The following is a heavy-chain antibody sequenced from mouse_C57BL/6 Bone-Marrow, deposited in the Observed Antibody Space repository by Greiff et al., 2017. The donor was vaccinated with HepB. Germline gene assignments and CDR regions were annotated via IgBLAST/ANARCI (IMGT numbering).Heavy chain of an antibody. CDR1: GYTFTDHT. D-gene: IGHD1-1*01. Sequence: VQLQQSDAELVKPGASVKISCKVSGYTFTDHTIHWMKQRPEQGLEWIGYIYPRDGSTKYNEKFKGKATLTADKSSSTAYMQLNSLTSEDSAVYFCARRNYGSSYVRYFDYWGQGTTLTVSS. J-gene: IGHJ2*01. CDR2: IYPRDGST. V-gene: IGHV1-78*01. CDR3: ARRNYGSSYVRYFDY.